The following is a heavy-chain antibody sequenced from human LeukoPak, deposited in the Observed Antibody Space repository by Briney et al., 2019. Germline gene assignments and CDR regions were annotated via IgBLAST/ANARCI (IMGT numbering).Heavy chain of an antibody. J-gene: IGHJ3*02. CDR2: INHSGST. V-gene: IGHV4-34*01. D-gene: IGHD3-3*01. CDR3: ARTRTRITIFGVVIYDAFDI. Sequence: PSETLSLTRAVYGGSFSGYYWSWIRQPPGKGLEWIGEINHSGSTNYNPSLKSRVTISVDTSKNQFSLKLSSVTAADTAVYYCARTRTRITIFGVVIYDAFDIWGQGTMVTVSS. CDR1: GGSFSGYY.